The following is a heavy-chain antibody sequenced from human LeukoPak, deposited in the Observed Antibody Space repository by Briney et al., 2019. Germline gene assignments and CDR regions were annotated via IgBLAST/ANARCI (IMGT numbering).Heavy chain of an antibody. J-gene: IGHJ5*02. CDR3: ARDAPQVPAAGVLAS. CDR2: MYSRGDT. CDR1: GFTVSDNY. D-gene: IGHD6-13*01. V-gene: IGHV3-53*01. Sequence: PGGSPRLSCAASGFTVSDNYMSWVRQAPGKGLEWVSVMYSRGDTYYANSVKGRFTFSRDISKNTLHLQMNGLRTEDTAMYYCARDAPQVPAAGVLASWGQGTLVIVSS.